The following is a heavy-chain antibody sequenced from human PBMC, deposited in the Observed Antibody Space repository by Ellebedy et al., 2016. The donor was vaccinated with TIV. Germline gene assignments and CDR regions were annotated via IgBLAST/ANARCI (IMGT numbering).Heavy chain of an antibody. CDR3: GRHYCSGGSCYVDY. CDR2: IYPGDSDT. D-gene: IGHD2-15*01. Sequence: GGSLRLXXKGSGYSFTSYWIGWVRQMPGKGLEWMGIIYPGDSDTRYSPSFQGQVTISADKSVSTAYMQWSSLKASDTAMYYCGRHYCSGGSCYVDYWGQGTLVTISS. V-gene: IGHV5-51*01. J-gene: IGHJ4*02. CDR1: GYSFTSYW.